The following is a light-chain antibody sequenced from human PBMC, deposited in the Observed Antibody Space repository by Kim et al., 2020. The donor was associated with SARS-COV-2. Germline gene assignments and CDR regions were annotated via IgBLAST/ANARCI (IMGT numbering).Light chain of an antibody. Sequence: APGENATLTSRASKGVRDKLAWYQQKPGKPPRLLIYDASTRATDIPARFSGSGSGTEFTLTISSLQSEDFALYFCQEYNNWPPVTFGGGTKVDIK. V-gene: IGKV3-15*01. CDR1: KGVRDK. CDR2: DAS. J-gene: IGKJ4*01. CDR3: QEYNNWPPVT.